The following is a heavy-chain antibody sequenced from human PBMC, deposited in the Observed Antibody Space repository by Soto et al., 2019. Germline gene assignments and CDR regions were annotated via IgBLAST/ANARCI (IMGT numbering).Heavy chain of an antibody. CDR3: ATAIAARPYYYGMDV. CDR1: GYTITTTW. D-gene: IGHD6-6*01. CDR2: FDPEDGET. V-gene: IGHV1-24*01. Sequence: ASVKVSCKASGYTITTTWMHWVRQAPGQGLEWMGGFDPEDGETIYAQKFQGRVTMTEDTSTDTAYMELSSLRSEDTAVYYCATAIAARPYYYGMDVWGQGTTVTVSS. J-gene: IGHJ6*02.